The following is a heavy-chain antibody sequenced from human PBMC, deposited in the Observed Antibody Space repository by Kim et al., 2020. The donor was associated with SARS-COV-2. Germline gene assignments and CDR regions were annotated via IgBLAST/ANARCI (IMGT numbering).Heavy chain of an antibody. Sequence: GGSRRLSCAVADATFEDFDLNGVCKGPGKGMEGGSLFSSKGESKYYADSVKGRFTISIDNSKNSVFLQMNSLRTEDTAFYYCVRASGWLPRYWCQGTLVTVSS. J-gene: IGHJ4*02. D-gene: IGHD6-19*01. CDR2: FSSKGESK. V-gene: IGHV3-43*02. CDR3: VRASGWLPRY. CDR1: DATFEDFD.